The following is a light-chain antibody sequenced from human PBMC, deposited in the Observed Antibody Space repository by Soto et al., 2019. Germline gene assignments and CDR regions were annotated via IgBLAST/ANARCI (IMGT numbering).Light chain of an antibody. J-gene: IGKJ1*01. Sequence: EIVMTQSPDTLSVSPGERATLSCRASQSVSSSLAWYQQKPGQGPRLLIYGASTRATGIPARFSGSGSGTEFTLTISSLQSEDFAVYYCQQYNNWPGTFGQGTKVEIK. V-gene: IGKV3-15*01. CDR2: GAS. CDR3: QQYNNWPGT. CDR1: QSVSSS.